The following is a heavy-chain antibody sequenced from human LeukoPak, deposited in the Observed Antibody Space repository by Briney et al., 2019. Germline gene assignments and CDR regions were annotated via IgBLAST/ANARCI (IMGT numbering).Heavy chain of an antibody. CDR1: GYTFTGYY. J-gene: IGHJ5*02. CDR3: ARDLVGYCSSTSCSPRPQNWFDP. D-gene: IGHD2-2*01. CDR2: INPNSGGT. Sequence: VSVKVSCKASGYTFTGYYMHWVRQAPGQGLEWMGWINPNSGGTNYAQKFQGRVTMTRDTSISTAYMGLSRLRSDDTAVYYCARDLVGYCSSTSCSPRPQNWFDPWGQGTLVTVSS. V-gene: IGHV1-2*02.